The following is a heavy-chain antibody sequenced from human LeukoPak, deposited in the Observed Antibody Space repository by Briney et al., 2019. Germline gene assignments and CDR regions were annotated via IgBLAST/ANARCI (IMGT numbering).Heavy chain of an antibody. CDR1: GCSISSYY. CDR3: ATSSWLRDANFDS. V-gene: IGHV4-4*07. CDR2: IYTRGST. Sequence: PSETLSLTCTVAGCSISSYYWSWIRRPAGKGLEWIGRIYTRGSTNYNPSLKSRVTMSVDTSNNQFSLKLSSVTAADTAVYYCATSSWLRDANFDSWGQGTLVTVSS. D-gene: IGHD6-13*01. J-gene: IGHJ4*02.